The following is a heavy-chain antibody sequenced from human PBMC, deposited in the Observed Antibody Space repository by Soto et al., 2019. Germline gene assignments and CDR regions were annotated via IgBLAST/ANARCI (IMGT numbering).Heavy chain of an antibody. CDR1: ELTFSSYA. D-gene: IGHD3-10*01. V-gene: IGHV3-23*01. Sequence: EVQLLESGGDLVQPGGSLRLSCVASELTFSSYAMSWVRQAPGKGLEWVSVISGSGGYTDYADSVKGRFTISRDNSKNTLYLQMNSLRAEDTALYYCAKRFRGVLLNPEVDWGQGTLVTVSS. J-gene: IGHJ4*02. CDR3: AKRFRGVLLNPEVD. CDR2: ISGSGGYT.